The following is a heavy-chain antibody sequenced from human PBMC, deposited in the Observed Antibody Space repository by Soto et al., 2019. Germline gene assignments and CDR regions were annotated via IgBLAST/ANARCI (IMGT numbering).Heavy chain of an antibody. CDR2: ISGSGDST. CDR3: ARGIYSGADDAFDI. D-gene: IGHD2-21*01. CDR1: GFTFSTYA. Sequence: GGSLRLSCAASGFTFSTYAMTWVRQAPGRGLEWVSSISGSGDSTYYADSVKGRFTISRDNAKNSLYLQMNSLRAEDTAVYYCARGIYSGADDAFDIWGQGTMVTVSS. V-gene: IGHV3-23*01. J-gene: IGHJ3*02.